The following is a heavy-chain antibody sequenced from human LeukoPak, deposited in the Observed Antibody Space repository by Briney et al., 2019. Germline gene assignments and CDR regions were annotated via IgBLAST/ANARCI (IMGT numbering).Heavy chain of an antibody. J-gene: IGHJ6*02. Sequence: GGSLRLSCAASGFTFSDYYMSWIRQAPGKGLEWVSYISSSGSTIYYADSVKGRFTISRDNAKNSLYLQMNSLRAEDTAVHYCARDGYDSSGYYYSGHYYYGMDVWGQGTTVTVSS. CDR3: ARDGYDSSGYYYSGHYYYGMDV. CDR2: ISSSGSTI. D-gene: IGHD3-22*01. CDR1: GFTFSDYY. V-gene: IGHV3-11*01.